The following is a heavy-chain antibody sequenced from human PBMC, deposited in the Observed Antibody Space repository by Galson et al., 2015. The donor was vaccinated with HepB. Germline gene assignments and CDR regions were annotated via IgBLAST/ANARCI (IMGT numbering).Heavy chain of an antibody. Sequence: SLRLSCAASGFTFSSYWMHWVRQAPGKGLVWVSHINSDGSSTSYADSVKGRFTISRDNAKNTLYLQMYSLRAEDTAVHYCARGADYYDIEGWGQGTLVTVSS. D-gene: IGHD3-22*01. V-gene: IGHV3-74*01. CDR1: GFTFSSYW. J-gene: IGHJ4*02. CDR2: INSDGSST. CDR3: ARGADYYDIEG.